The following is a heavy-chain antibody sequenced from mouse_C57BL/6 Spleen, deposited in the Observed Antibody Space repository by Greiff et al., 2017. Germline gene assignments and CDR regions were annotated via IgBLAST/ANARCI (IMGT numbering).Heavy chain of an antibody. CDR3: AGHSYYGNSACFAY. J-gene: IGHJ3*01. CDR2: IDPSDSYT. V-gene: IGHV1-59*01. CDR1: GYTFTSYW. D-gene: IGHD2-1*01. Sequence: QVQLQQPGAELVRPGTSVKLSCKASGYTFTSYWMHWVKQRPGQGLEWIGVIDPSDSYTNYNQKFKGKATLTVDTSSSTAYMQLSSLTSEDSAVYYWAGHSYYGNSACFAYWGQRTLVTVSA.